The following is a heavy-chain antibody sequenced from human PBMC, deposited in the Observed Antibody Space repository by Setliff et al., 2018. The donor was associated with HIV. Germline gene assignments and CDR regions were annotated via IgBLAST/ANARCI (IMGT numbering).Heavy chain of an antibody. CDR1: GYTFTSYG. V-gene: IGHV1-18*01. D-gene: IGHD6-19*01. Sequence: ASGYTFTSYGISWVRQAPGQGLEWMGWISPATDKTNYAQKLQGRLTMTTDTSTSTAYMDLRSLRSDDTAVYYCARVAVPGLGYFQYWGQGTLVTVSS. CDR3: ARVAVPGLGYFQY. CDR2: ISPATDKT. J-gene: IGHJ1*01.